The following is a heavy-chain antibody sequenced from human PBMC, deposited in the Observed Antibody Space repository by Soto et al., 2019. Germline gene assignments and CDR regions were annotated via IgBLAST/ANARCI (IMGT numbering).Heavy chain of an antibody. V-gene: IGHV1-18*01. CDR3: AREYCGGDCYFPYYYYYGMDV. J-gene: IGHJ6*02. CDR2: TSAYNGNT. CDR1: GYTFTSYG. Sequence: ASVKFSCKASGYTFTSYGISWVRQAPGQGLEWMGWTSAYNGNTNYAQKLQGRVTMTTDTSTSTAYMELRSLRSDDTAVYYCAREYCGGDCYFPYYYYYGMDVWGQGTTVTVSS. D-gene: IGHD2-21*02.